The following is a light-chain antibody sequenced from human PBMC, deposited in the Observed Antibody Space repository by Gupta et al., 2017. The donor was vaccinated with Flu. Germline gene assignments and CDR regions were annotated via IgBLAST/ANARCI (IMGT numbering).Light chain of an antibody. CDR1: SIDVGAYNY. J-gene: IGLJ3*02. V-gene: IGLV2-11*01. CDR3: CSYAGTYTWV. Sequence: QSALTQPRSVSGSPGQSVTISCTGTSIDVGAYNYVSWYQQHPGQAPRLIVHDVSQRPSGVPGRFSGSKSGNTASLTISGLQTEDEADYYCCSYAGTYTWVFGGGTKLTVL. CDR2: DVS.